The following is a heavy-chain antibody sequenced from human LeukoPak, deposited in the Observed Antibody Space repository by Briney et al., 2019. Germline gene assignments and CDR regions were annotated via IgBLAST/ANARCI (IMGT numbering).Heavy chain of an antibody. CDR3: AREMASSWYGDYYYYCMDV. CDR1: GVTFSSYA. D-gene: IGHD6-13*01. CDR2: IITIFGTA. J-gene: IGHJ6*03. V-gene: IGHV1-69*05. Sequence: ASVKLSCKASGVTFSSYAISWVRQAPGQGLEWMGGIITIFGTANYAQKFKGRVTITTDESTSTAYMELSSLRSEDTAVYYCAREMASSWYGDYYYYCMDVWGKGTTVTVSS.